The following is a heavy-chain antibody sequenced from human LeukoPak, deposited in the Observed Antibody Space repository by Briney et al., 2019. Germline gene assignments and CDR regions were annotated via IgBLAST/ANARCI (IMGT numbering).Heavy chain of an antibody. CDR3: ARGQSPFDAFDI. CDR1: GGSFSVYY. J-gene: IGHJ3*02. Sequence: SETLSLTCAVYGGSFSVYYWSWIRQPPGKGLEWIGEINHSGSTNYNPSLKSRVTISVDTSKNQFSLKLSSVTAADTAVYYCARGQSPFDAFDIWGQGTMVTVSS. CDR2: INHSGST. V-gene: IGHV4-34*01.